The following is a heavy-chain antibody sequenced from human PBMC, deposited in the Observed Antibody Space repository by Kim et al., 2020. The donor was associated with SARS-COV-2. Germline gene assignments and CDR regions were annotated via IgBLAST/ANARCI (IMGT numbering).Heavy chain of an antibody. J-gene: IGHJ6*02. Sequence: GGSLRLSCAAPGFTFSSYWMHWVRQAPGKGLVWVSRINSDGSSTSYADSVKGRFTISRDNAKNTLYLQMNSLRAEDTAVYYCARVRGGSSSWYVFPILYYYYGMDVWGQGTTVTVSS. V-gene: IGHV3-74*01. CDR3: ARVRGGSSSWYVFPILYYYYGMDV. D-gene: IGHD6-13*01. CDR1: GFTFSSYW. CDR2: INSDGSST.